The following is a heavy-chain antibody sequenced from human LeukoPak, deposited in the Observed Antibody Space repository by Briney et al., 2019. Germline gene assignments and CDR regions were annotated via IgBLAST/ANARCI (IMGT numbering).Heavy chain of an antibody. J-gene: IGHJ4*02. CDR1: GGSFSGYY. Sequence: PSETLSLTCAVYGGSFSGYYWSWIRQPPGKGLEWIGEINHSGSTNYNPSLKSRVTISVDTSKNQFSLKLSSVTAADTAVYYCARGDPHFDYWGQGTLVTVSS. CDR2: INHSGST. V-gene: IGHV4-34*01. CDR3: ARGDPHFDY.